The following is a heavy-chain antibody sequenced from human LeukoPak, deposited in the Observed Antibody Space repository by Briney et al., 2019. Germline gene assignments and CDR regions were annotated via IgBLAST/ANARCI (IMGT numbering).Heavy chain of an antibody. Sequence: SETLSLTCAVYGVSLSGYCWSWVRQPPGKGLEWVGEINHSGSTNYHPSLNSRVTISVDTSKNQFSLKLCSVTAADTAVYYCARGRPAAAASRWFDHWGQGTLVTVSS. CDR1: GVSLSGYC. V-gene: IGHV4-34*01. CDR2: INHSGST. D-gene: IGHD6-13*01. J-gene: IGHJ5*02. CDR3: ARGRPAAAASRWFDH.